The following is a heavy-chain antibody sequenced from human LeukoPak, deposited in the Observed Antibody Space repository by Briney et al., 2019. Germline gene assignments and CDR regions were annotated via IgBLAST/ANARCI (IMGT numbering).Heavy chain of an antibody. Sequence: GGSLRLSCAASGFTFSDYYMSWIRPAPGKGLEWVSYISSSSSYTNYADSVKGRFTISRDNAKNSLYLQMNSLRAEDTAVYYCARVRIRSPFDIWGQGTMVTVSS. CDR2: ISSSSSYT. CDR1: GFTFSDYY. CDR3: ARVRIRSPFDI. V-gene: IGHV3-11*05. D-gene: IGHD2/OR15-2a*01. J-gene: IGHJ3*02.